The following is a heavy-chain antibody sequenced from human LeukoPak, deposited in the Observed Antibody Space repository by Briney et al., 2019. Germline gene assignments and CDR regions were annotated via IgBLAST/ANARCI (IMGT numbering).Heavy chain of an antibody. CDR3: ARYLETSRRNLDY. V-gene: IGHV3-7*01. CDR2: LKGDGSET. CDR1: GFTLSSHW. J-gene: IGHJ4*02. D-gene: IGHD1-14*01. Sequence: PGGSLRLSCAASGFTLSSHWMSWVRQAPGKGLEWVARLKGDGSETHYVDSVKGRFTISRDNAKNSVYLHMSTLRAEDTALYYCARYLETSRRNLDYWGQRTLVTVSS.